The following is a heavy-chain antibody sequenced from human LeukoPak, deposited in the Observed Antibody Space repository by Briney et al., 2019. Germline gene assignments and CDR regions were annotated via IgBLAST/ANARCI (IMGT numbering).Heavy chain of an antibody. CDR3: ARGGWELLDY. CDR1: GFSFRSSA. Sequence: GGSLRLSCAASGFSFRSSAISWVRQAPGKGLEWVSVIYSGGSTYYANSVKGRFTISRDNSKNTLYLQMNSLRAEDTAVYYCARGGWELLDYWGQGTLVTVSS. V-gene: IGHV3-53*01. D-gene: IGHD1-26*01. J-gene: IGHJ4*02. CDR2: IYSGGST.